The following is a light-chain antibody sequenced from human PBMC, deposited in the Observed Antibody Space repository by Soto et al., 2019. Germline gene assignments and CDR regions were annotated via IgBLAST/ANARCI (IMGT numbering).Light chain of an antibody. J-gene: IGLJ1*01. CDR3: SSYTTSTSYV. CDR1: SSDVGAYNF. Sequence: QSALTRPASVSGSPGQSITISCTGTSSDVGAYNFVSWYQQHPGKAPKLMIYDVNNRPSGVSNRFSGSKSGNAASLTISGLQAEDEADYYCSSYTTSTSYVFGTGTKVTFL. CDR2: DVN. V-gene: IGLV2-14*01.